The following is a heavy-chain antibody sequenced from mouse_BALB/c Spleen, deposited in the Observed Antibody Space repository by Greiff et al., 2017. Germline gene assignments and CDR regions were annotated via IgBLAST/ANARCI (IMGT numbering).Heavy chain of an antibody. CDR3: AREGQYYGYAMDY. CDR2: IWGDGST. D-gene: IGHD1-1*01. Sequence: VQLQESGPGLVAPSQSLSITCTVSGFSLTGYGVNWVRQPPGKGLEWLGMIWGDGSTDYNSALKSRLSISKDNSKSQVFLKMNSLQTDDTARYYCAREGQYYGYAMDYWGQGTSVTVSS. J-gene: IGHJ4*01. V-gene: IGHV2-6-7*01. CDR1: GFSLTGYG.